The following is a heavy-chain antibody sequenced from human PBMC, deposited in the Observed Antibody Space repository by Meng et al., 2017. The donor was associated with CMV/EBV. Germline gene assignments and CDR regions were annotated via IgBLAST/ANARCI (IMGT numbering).Heavy chain of an antibody. CDR3: ARDLLYGEGWFDP. CDR2: ISSSGGTI. D-gene: IGHD4-17*01. Sequence: AASGFTFSDYYMTWIRQAPGKGVGWVSYISSSGGTIYYADSVKGRFTISGDNAKNSLYLQMSSLRAEDTAMYYCARDLLYGEGWFDPWGQGTLVTVSS. J-gene: IGHJ5*02. CDR1: GFTFSDYY. V-gene: IGHV3-11*01.